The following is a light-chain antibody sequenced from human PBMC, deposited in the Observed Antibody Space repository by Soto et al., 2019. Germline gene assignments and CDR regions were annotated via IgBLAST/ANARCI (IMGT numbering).Light chain of an antibody. CDR3: QQLNSYPIT. Sequence: GDRVTITCRASQSVSDRLAWYQQKPGKAPKVLIYDVSTLESGVPSRFSGSGFGTEFILTISSLQPDDFATYYCQQLNSYPITFGQGTRLEIK. CDR1: QSVSDR. V-gene: IGKV1-5*01. CDR2: DVS. J-gene: IGKJ5*01.